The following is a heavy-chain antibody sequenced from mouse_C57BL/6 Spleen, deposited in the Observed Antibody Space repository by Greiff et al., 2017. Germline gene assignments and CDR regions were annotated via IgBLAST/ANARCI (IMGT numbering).Heavy chain of an antibody. D-gene: IGHD1-1*01. J-gene: IGHJ1*03. V-gene: IGHV1-82*01. CDR3: ARDYGSRGGRYFDV. CDR2: IYPGDGDT. CDR1: GYAFSSSW. Sequence: VKLQESGPELVKPGASVKISCKASGYAFSSSWMNWVKQRPGKGLEWIGRIYPGDGDTNYNGKFKGKATLTADKSSSTAYMQLSSLTSEDSAVYFCARDYGSRGGRYFDVWGTGTTVTVSS.